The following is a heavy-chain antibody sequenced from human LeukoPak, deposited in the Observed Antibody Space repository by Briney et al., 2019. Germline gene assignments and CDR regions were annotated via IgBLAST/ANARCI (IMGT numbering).Heavy chain of an antibody. V-gene: IGHV3-7*01. J-gene: IGHJ4*02. D-gene: IGHD6-19*01. CDR1: GFTFTTYW. Sequence: GGSLRLSCEASGFTFTTYWMGWVRQVPGQGLEWLANISPDESDPYYADSVKGRFTISRDNAKKSMFLQMTSLRVEETAVYRCVRWGEEAGMDCWGQGTLVTVSS. CDR2: ISPDESDP. CDR3: VRWGEEAGMDC.